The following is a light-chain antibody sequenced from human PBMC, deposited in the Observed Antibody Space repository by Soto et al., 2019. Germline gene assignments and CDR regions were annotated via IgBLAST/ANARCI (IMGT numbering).Light chain of an antibody. CDR2: DVA. J-gene: IGKJ4*01. CDR1: QSISNW. CDR3: QQYDSYPLT. V-gene: IGKV1-5*01. Sequence: DIQMTQSPSTLSAFVGDRVTITCRASQSISNWLAWYQEKPGKAPNVLFFDVAKLQSGVPSRFSGSGSGTEFTLTISSLQPDDFATYYCQQYDSYPLTFGGGTKVEMK.